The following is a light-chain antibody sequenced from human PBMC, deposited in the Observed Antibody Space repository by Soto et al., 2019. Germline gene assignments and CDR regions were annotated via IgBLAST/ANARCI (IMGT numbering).Light chain of an antibody. J-gene: IGLJ1*01. CDR2: EVS. V-gene: IGLV2-8*01. CDR3: SSYAGSNTEV. CDR1: SSDVGGYNY. Sequence: QPVLTQPPSASGSPGQSVTISCTGTSSDVGGYNYVSWYQQHPGKAPKLMIYEVSKRPSGVPDRFSGSKSGNTASLTVSGLQAEDEADYYCSSYAGSNTEVFGTGTKLTVL.